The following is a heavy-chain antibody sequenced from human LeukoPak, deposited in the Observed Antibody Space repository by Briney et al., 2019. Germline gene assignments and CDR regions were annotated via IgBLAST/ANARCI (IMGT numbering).Heavy chain of an antibody. CDR3: MRDGPSWGLL. Sequence: SETLSLTCTVSGISINPYYWTWIRQPAGKGLEWIGRIIYTTGSTNYNLSLNSRVTMSVDTSKNQISLKLTYVTAADTAMYYCMRDGPSWGLLWGQGTLVTVSS. CDR1: GISINPYY. D-gene: IGHD3-16*01. V-gene: IGHV4-4*07. CDR2: IIYTTGST. J-gene: IGHJ4*02.